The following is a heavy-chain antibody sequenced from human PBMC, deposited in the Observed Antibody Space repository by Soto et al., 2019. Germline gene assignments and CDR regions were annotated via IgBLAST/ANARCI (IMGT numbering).Heavy chain of an antibody. V-gene: IGHV1-8*01. J-gene: IGHJ4*02. CDR2: MNPNSGNT. CDR1: GYTFTSYD. Sequence: QVQLVQSGAEVKKPGASVKVSCKASGYTFTSYDINWVRQATGQGLEWMGWMNPNSGNTVYAQKFQGRVTMTRNTSVSTAYMELSSLRSEDTAVHYCARERSSGWYVDYWGQGTLVTVSS. CDR3: ARERSSGWYVDY. D-gene: IGHD6-19*01.